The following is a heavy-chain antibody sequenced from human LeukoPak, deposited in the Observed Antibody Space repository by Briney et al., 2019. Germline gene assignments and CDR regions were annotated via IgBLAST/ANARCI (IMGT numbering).Heavy chain of an antibody. CDR2: IYYSGST. CDR1: GGSISSSSYY. V-gene: IGHV4-39*01. D-gene: IGHD3-22*01. J-gene: IGHJ5*02. CDR3: ARVPQDYYDSSCWFDP. Sequence: SETLSLTCTVSGGSISSSSYYWGWIRQPPGKGLEWIGSIYYSGSTCYNPSLKSRVTISVDPSKTQFSLKLSSVPAADTAVYYCARVPQDYYDSSCWFDPWGQGTLVTVSS.